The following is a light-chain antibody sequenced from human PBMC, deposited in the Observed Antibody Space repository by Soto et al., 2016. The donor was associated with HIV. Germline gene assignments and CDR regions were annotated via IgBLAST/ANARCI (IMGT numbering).Light chain of an antibody. J-gene: IGKJ2*01. CDR1: QSISKY. V-gene: IGKV1-6*01. Sequence: IQLTQSPSSLSASVGDRVTITCRSSQSISKYLNWYQQKPGKAPKLLIYAASTLQSGVPSRFSGSESGTDFTLTISGLQPEDSASYFCLQDYSYPYTFGQGTKLEIK. CDR3: LQDYSYPYT. CDR2: AAS.